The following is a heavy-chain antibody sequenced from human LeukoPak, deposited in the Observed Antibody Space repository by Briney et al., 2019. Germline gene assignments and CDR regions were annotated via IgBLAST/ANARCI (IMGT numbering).Heavy chain of an antibody. J-gene: IGHJ6*03. CDR2: ITRDTIYT. CDR3: ARDPYNGYYGDDYYYYMDV. D-gene: IGHD4-17*01. Sequence: GGSLRLSCAASGFTFSNYNMNWVRQTPGKGLEWVSSITRDTIYTFYADSVKGRFTISRDNAKNSLSLQMNSLRAEDTAVYYCARDPYNGYYGDDYYYYMDVWGKGTTVTIPS. V-gene: IGHV3-21*01. CDR1: GFTFSNYN.